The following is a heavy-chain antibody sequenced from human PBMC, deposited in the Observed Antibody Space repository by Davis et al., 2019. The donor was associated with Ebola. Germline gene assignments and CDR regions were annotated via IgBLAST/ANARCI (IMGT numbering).Heavy chain of an antibody. V-gene: IGHV4-30-4*01. Sequence: SETLSLTCTVSGGSISSGDYYWSWIRQPPGKGLEWIGYIYYRGSTYYNPSLQSRVTISVDTSKNQFSLNLSSVTAADTAVYYCARRGRDGYKIFDYWGQGALVTVSS. CDR2: IYYRGST. CDR1: GGSISSGDYY. CDR3: ARRGRDGYKIFDY. D-gene: IGHD5-24*01. J-gene: IGHJ4*02.